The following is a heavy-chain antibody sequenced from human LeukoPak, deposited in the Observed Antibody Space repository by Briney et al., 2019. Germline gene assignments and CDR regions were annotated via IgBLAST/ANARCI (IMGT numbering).Heavy chain of an antibody. D-gene: IGHD3-10*01. V-gene: IGHV4-39*07. CDR3: ARRPLSYGLDY. Sequence: PSETLSLTCTVSGGSISSSSYHWGWIRQPPGKGLEWIGSIYYSGSTYYNPSLKSRVTISVDTSKNQFSLKLSSVTAADTAVYYCARRPLSYGLDYWGQGTLVTVSS. J-gene: IGHJ4*02. CDR2: IYYSGST. CDR1: GGSISSSSYH.